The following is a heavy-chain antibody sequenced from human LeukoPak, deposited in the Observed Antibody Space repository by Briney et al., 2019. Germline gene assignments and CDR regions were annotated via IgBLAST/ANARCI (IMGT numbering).Heavy chain of an antibody. Sequence: SQTLSLTRAISGDSVSSNSAAWNWIRQSPSRGLEWLGRTYYRSKWYNDYAVSVKSRITINPDTSKNQFSLQLNSVTPEDTAVYYCARGSSSWYLRGYWFDPWGQGTLVTVSS. D-gene: IGHD6-13*01. CDR1: GDSVSSNSAA. CDR2: TYYRSKWYN. CDR3: ARGSSSWYLRGYWFDP. J-gene: IGHJ5*02. V-gene: IGHV6-1*01.